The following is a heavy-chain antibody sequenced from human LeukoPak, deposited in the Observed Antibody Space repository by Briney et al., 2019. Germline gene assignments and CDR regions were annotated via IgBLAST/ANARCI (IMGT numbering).Heavy chain of an antibody. J-gene: IGHJ5*02. CDR1: GGSFSGYY. V-gene: IGHV4-34*01. CDR3: ARGPSVRYFDWLFRKNWFDP. CDR2: INHSGST. D-gene: IGHD3-9*01. Sequence: PSETLSLSCAVYGGSFSGYYWSWIRQPPGKGLEWIGEINHSGSTNYNPSLKSRVTISVDTSKNQFSLKLSSVTAADTAVYYCARGPSVRYFDWLFRKNWFDPWGQGTLVTVSS.